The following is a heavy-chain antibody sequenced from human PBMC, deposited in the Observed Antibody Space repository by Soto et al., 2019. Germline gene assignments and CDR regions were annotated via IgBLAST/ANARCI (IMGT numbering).Heavy chain of an antibody. CDR1: GFTFSSYS. Sequence: EVQLVESGGGLVQPGGSLRLSCAASGFTFSSYSMNWVRQAPGKGLEWVSYISSSSSTIYYADSVKGRFTISRDNAKNSLYLQMNSLRAEDTAVYYCARDWGYTRGVKPSYYYGMDVWGQGTTVTVSS. CDR2: ISSSSSTI. V-gene: IGHV3-48*01. J-gene: IGHJ6*02. CDR3: ARDWGYTRGVKPSYYYGMDV. D-gene: IGHD3-10*01.